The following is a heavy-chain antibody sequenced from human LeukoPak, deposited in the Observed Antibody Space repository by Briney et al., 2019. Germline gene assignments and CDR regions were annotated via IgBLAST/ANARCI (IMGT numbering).Heavy chain of an antibody. V-gene: IGHV3-21*01. J-gene: IGHJ6*03. CDR2: ISSSSSYI. Sequence: PGGSLRLSCAASGFTFSSYSMNWVRQAPGKGLEWVSSISSSSSYIYYADSVKGRFTISRDNAKNSLYLQMNSLRAEDTAAYYCARYTWLGYYMDVWGKGTTVTVSS. D-gene: IGHD3-10*01. CDR3: ARYTWLGYYMDV. CDR1: GFTFSSYS.